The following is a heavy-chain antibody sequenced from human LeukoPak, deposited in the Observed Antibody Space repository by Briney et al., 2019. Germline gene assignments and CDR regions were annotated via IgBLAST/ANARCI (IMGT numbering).Heavy chain of an antibody. J-gene: IGHJ3*02. Sequence: SETLSLTCAVYGGSFSGYYWSWIRQPPGKGLEWIGEINHSGSTNYNPSLKSRVTISVDTSKNQFSLKLSSVTAADTAVYYCAREGSKGLVTFSHVNAFDIWGQGTMVTVSS. D-gene: IGHD2-21*02. CDR1: GGSFSGYY. CDR3: AREGSKGLVTFSHVNAFDI. V-gene: IGHV4-34*01. CDR2: INHSGST.